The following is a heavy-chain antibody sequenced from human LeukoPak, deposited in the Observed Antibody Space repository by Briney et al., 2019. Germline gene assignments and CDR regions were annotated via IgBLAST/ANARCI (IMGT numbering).Heavy chain of an antibody. V-gene: IGHV4-59*08. J-gene: IGHJ3*02. D-gene: IGHD3-10*01. CDR3: ARSVLLWFGELVGAFDI. CDR2: ISYSGST. Sequence: SETLSLTCTVSGGSISGYYWSWIRQPPGKGLEWVGYISYSGSTNYNPSLNSRVTISVDTSKNQFSLKLSSVTAADTAVYYCARSVLLWFGELVGAFDIWGQGTMVTVS. CDR1: GGSISGYY.